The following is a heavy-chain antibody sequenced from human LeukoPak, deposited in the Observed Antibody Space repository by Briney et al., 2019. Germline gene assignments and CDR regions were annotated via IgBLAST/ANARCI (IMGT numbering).Heavy chain of an antibody. CDR1: GGSISGGGYS. CDR2: IYYNGNT. CDR3: ARSGRGKQLVRRASYYMDV. D-gene: IGHD6-13*01. V-gene: IGHV4-30-4*07. J-gene: IGHJ6*03. Sequence: PSQTLSLTCAVSGGSISGGGYSWSWIRQPAGKGLEWIGRIYYNGNTYYNPSLKSRVTISIDTSKNQFSLKLSSVTAADTAVYYCARSGRGKQLVRRASYYMDVWGKGTTVTVSS.